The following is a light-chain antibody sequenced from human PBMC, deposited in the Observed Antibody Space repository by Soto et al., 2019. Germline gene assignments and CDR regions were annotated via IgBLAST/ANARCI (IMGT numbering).Light chain of an antibody. CDR2: DVS. CDR1: SSDVGGYNS. Sequence: QSARTQPRSVSGSPGQSVTISCTGTSSDVGGYNSVSWYQQHPGEAPKLMINDVSKRPSGVPDRFSGSKSGNTASLTISGLQAEDEADYYCCSYAGSYTSHYVFGAGTKVTVL. J-gene: IGLJ1*01. CDR3: CSYAGSYTSHYV. V-gene: IGLV2-11*01.